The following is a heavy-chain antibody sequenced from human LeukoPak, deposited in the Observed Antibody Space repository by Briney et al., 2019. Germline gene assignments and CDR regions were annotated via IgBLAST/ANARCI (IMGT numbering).Heavy chain of an antibody. Sequence: SVKASCKASGGTFSSYAISWVRQAPGQGLEWMGGIIPIFGTANYAQKFQGRVTITTDESTSTAYMELSSLRSEDTAVYYCARHRSRMEWSLFDYWGQGTLVTVSS. V-gene: IGHV1-69*05. J-gene: IGHJ4*02. CDR3: ARHRSRMEWSLFDY. D-gene: IGHD3-3*01. CDR1: GGTFSSYA. CDR2: IIPIFGTA.